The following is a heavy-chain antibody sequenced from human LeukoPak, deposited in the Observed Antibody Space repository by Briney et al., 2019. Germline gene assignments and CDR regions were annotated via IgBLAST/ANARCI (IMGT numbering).Heavy chain of an antibody. CDR1: GGSISSGSYY. CDR2: IYTSGST. J-gene: IGHJ2*01. D-gene: IGHD3-3*01. Sequence: SQTLSLTCTVPGGSISSGSYYWSWIRQPAGKGLEWIGRIYTSGSTNYNPSLKSRVTISVDTSKNQFSLKLSSVTAADTAVYYCARTYYDFWSGYYTNWYFDLWGRGTLVTVSS. CDR3: ARTYYDFWSGYYTNWYFDL. V-gene: IGHV4-61*02.